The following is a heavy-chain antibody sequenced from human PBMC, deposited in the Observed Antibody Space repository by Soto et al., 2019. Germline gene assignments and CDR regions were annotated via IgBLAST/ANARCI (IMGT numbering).Heavy chain of an antibody. Sequence: ASVKVSCKASGFSFTGYYIHWLRQAPGQGLEWMGWINAHSGGTEYAQKFQGRVTLTRDTSIATAYLTLTSLTSDDTALYYCAKDLTRQLAYWLDPWGQGTQATVSS. D-gene: IGHD6-6*01. J-gene: IGHJ5*02. V-gene: IGHV1-2*02. CDR2: INAHSGGT. CDR1: GFSFTGYY. CDR3: AKDLTRQLAYWLDP.